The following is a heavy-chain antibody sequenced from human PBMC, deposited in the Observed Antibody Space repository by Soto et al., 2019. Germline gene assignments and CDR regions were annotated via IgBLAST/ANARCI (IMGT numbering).Heavy chain of an antibody. CDR2: IDWDDDK. CDR1: GFSLSTSGMR. D-gene: IGHD3-10*01. J-gene: IGHJ6*02. Sequence: GSDPTLVNHTQTLTLTCTFSGFSLSTSGMRVRWIRQPPGKALEWLARIDWDDDKFYSTSLKTRLTISKDTSKNQVVLTMTNMDPVDTATYYCARTPSGYYYGMDVWGQGTTVTVSS. CDR3: ARTPSGYYYGMDV. V-gene: IGHV2-70*04.